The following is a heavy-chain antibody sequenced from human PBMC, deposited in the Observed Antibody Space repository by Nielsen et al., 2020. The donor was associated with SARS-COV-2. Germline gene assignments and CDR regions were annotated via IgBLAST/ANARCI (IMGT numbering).Heavy chain of an antibody. CDR2: ISAYNGNT. CDR1: GYTFTSYG. J-gene: IGHJ6*02. D-gene: IGHD3-10*01. Sequence: ASVKVSCKASGYTFTSYGISWVRQAPGQGLEWMGWISAYNGNTNYAQKLQGRVTMTTDTSTSTAYMELRSLRSDDTAVYYCARVGITMGIGYYYGMDVWGQGTTVTVSS. CDR3: ARVGITMGIGYYYGMDV. V-gene: IGHV1-18*01.